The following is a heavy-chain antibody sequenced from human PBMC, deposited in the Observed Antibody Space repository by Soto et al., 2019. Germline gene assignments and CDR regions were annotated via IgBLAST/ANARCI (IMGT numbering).Heavy chain of an antibody. J-gene: IGHJ5*02. CDR2: IIAMFGVA. Sequence: QVQLVQSGAEVKKPGSSVKVSCKASGVTFSNYSISWVRQAPGQGLEWVGGIIAMFGVAVYAQKFQGRVTITADDPTSTGYMILTSVRSEATASYYCAREVHGNRKRHHTWFDRWGQGSLVSLS. D-gene: IGHD6-25*01. CDR1: GVTFSNYS. CDR3: AREVHGNRKRHHTWFDR. V-gene: IGHV1-69*01.